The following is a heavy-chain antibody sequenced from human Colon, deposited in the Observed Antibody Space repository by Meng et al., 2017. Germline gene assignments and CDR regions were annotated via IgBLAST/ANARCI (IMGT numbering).Heavy chain of an antibody. Sequence: QVQVQESGPGLVKPSGTLSLTCTVSGGSISSNNWWSWVRQSPGRGLEWIGEIYQSGSTNYSPSLKSRVTISLDKSKNQFSLKVSYMTAADTAVYFCARVPTTVDPFESWGQGTLVTVSS. CDR1: GGSISSNNW. J-gene: IGHJ4*02. V-gene: IGHV4-4*02. D-gene: IGHD4-23*01. CDR2: IYQSGST. CDR3: ARVPTTVDPFES.